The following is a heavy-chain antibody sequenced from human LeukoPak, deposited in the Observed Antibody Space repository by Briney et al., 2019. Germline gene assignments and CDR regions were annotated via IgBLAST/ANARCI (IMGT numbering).Heavy chain of an antibody. CDR3: ARALDSSSSRYQAFEY. V-gene: IGHV3-7*01. CDR2: IKQDGSEK. J-gene: IGHJ4*02. CDR1: GFTFSNYW. D-gene: IGHD2-2*01. Sequence: PGGSLRLSCAASGFTFSNYWMSWVRQAPGKGLEWVAHIKQDGSEKYYVDSVKGRFTISRDNAKKSLYLQMNSLRAEDTAGYYCARALDSSSSRYQAFEYWGQGTLVTVSS.